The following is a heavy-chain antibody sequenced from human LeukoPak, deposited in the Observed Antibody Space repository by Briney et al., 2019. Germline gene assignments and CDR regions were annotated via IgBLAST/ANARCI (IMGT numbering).Heavy chain of an antibody. CDR1: GGSISSYY. CDR2: IYYSGST. CDR3: ARTKYYYDSSGYCFDY. J-gene: IGHJ4*02. D-gene: IGHD3-22*01. V-gene: IGHV4-59*01. Sequence: SETLSLTCTVSGGSISSYYWSWIRQPPGKGLEWIGYIYYSGSTNYNPSLKSRVTISVDTSKNQFSLRLSSVTAADTAVYYCARTKYYYDSSGYCFDYWGQGTLVTVSS.